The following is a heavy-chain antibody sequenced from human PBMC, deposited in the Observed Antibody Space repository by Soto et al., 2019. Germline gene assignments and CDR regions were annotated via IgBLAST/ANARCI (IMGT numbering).Heavy chain of an antibody. J-gene: IGHJ6*03. V-gene: IGHV4-39*01. CDR1: GGSISSSSYY. CDR2: IYYSGST. D-gene: IGHD5-12*01. CDR3: ARHRPTNYYYYMDV. Sequence: SETLSLTCTVSGGSISSSSYYWGWIRQPPGKGLEWIGSIYYSGSTYYNPSLKSRVPISVDTSKNRFSLKLSSVTAADTAVYYCARHRPTNYYYYMDVWGKGTTVTVSS.